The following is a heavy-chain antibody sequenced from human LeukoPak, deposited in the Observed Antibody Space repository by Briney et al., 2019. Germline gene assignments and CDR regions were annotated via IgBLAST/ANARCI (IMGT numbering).Heavy chain of an antibody. D-gene: IGHD2-21*02. V-gene: IGHV3-11*01. Sequence: GGSLRLSCAASGFTFSDYYMSWFRQPPGRGLEWVSYIGSSGSTRFYADSVKGRFTIPRDSAKNSVYLQMSSLRADETAVYYCARVGEFVVVTAIPLYAFDIWGQGTMVTVSS. CDR2: IGSSGSTR. CDR1: GFTFSDYY. J-gene: IGHJ3*02. CDR3: ARVGEFVVVTAIPLYAFDI.